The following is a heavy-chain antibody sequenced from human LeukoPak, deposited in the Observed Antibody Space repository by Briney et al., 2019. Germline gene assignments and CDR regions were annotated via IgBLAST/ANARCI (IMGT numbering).Heavy chain of an antibody. D-gene: IGHD2-15*01. CDR2: IDTTSTTM. CDR3: TRGLVVVAQYFQH. J-gene: IGHJ1*01. Sequence: QPGGSPRLSCAASGFTFDTYTMNWVRQAPGTGLEWVSYIDTTSTTMYYADSVKGRFTISRDNAKNSLYLQMNSLRVEDTAVYYCTRGLVVVAQYFQHWGQGTLVTVSS. V-gene: IGHV3-48*01. CDR1: GFTFDTYT.